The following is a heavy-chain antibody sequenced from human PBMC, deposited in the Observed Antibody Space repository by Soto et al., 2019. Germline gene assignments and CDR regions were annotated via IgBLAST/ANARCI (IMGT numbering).Heavy chain of an antibody. J-gene: IGHJ3*02. Sequence: GGSLRLSCAASGFTFSSYAMHWVRQAPGKGLEYVSAISSNGGSTYYANSVKGRFTISRDNSKNTLYLQMGSLRAEDMAVYYCARGDIVVVPAASHDAFDIWGQGTMVTVSS. CDR1: GFTFSSYA. CDR2: ISSNGGST. CDR3: ARGDIVVVPAASHDAFDI. V-gene: IGHV3-64*01. D-gene: IGHD2-2*01.